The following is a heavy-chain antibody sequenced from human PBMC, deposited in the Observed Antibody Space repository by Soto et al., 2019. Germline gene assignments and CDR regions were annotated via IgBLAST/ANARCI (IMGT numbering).Heavy chain of an antibody. D-gene: IGHD2-8*01. CDR2: INPTSGGT. CDR3: ARGGAHCSNGVCLGHY. V-gene: IGHV1-2*02. CDR1: GYTFKNYY. J-gene: IGHJ4*02. Sequence: QVHLVQSGADVRTPGASVMFSCTASGYTFKNYYIHWVRQAPGQGLEWMGWINPTSGGTNLAEKFKGRVTMTRDTPIITACMELSRLTSDDTALYYCARGGAHCSNGVCLGHYWGQGTLLTVSS.